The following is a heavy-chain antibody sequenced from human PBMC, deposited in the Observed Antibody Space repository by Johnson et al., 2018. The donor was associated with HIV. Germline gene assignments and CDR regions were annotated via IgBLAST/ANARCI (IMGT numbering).Heavy chain of an antibody. CDR1: GFTFSSYA. Sequence: VQLVESGGGVVQPGRSLRLSCAASGFTFSSYAMHWVRQAPGKGLEWVAIISYDGNNKYYTDSVTGRVTISRDNSKNTLDLQMNSLRPDDTAVYYCARGGYSGYDGGAFDIWGQGTMVTVSS. V-gene: IGHV3-30-3*01. CDR3: ARGGYSGYDGGAFDI. D-gene: IGHD5-12*01. CDR2: ISYDGNNK. J-gene: IGHJ3*02.